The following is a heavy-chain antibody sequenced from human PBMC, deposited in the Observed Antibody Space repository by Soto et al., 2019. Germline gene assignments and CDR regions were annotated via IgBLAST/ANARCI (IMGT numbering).Heavy chain of an antibody. CDR1: GGSISSYY. J-gene: IGHJ5*02. D-gene: IGHD2-2*01. Sequence: QSQTLSLTCTVSGGSISSYYWSWIRQPPGKGLGWIGYIYYSGSTNYNPSLKSRVTISVDTSKNQFSLKLSSVTAADTAVYYCARSRSTDIVVVPAAMVFDPWGQGTLVTVSS. CDR2: IYYSGST. CDR3: ARSRSTDIVVVPAAMVFDP. V-gene: IGHV4-59*08.